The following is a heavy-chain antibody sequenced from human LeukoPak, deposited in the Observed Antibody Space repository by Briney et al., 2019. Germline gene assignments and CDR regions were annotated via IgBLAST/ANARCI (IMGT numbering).Heavy chain of an antibody. V-gene: IGHV3-21*01. Sequence: PGGSLRLSCAASGFTFSSYSMNWVRQAPGKGLEWVSSISSSSSYIYYADSVKGRFTISRDNAKNSLYLQMNSLRAEDTAVYYCARDVRDGYNSGAFDIWGQGTMVTVSS. J-gene: IGHJ3*02. CDR1: GFTFSSYS. CDR2: ISSSSSYI. CDR3: ARDVRDGYNSGAFDI. D-gene: IGHD5-24*01.